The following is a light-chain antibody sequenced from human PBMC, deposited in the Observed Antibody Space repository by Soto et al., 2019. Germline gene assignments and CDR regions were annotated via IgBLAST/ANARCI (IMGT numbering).Light chain of an antibody. CDR1: PTVSRYY. V-gene: IGKV3D-7*01. CDR3: QLALT. J-gene: IGKJ4*01. Sequence: VLTQSPATLSLSPGGRSILSCRASPTVSRYYLSWYQKKPGQPPRLLIYGASTRATGVPDRFSGSGSGADFILTISSLHTEDFADYYCQLALTFGGGTTVE. CDR2: GAS.